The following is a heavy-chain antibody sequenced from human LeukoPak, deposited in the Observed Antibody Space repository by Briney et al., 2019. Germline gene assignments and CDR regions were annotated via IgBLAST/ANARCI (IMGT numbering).Heavy chain of an antibody. CDR2: ITGGGGGT. CDR1: GFTFSTYA. V-gene: IGHV3-23*01. J-gene: IGHJ4*02. CDR3: ARDFRTQFDGYSPPYHFDY. Sequence: GGSLRLSCVASGFTFSTYAMTWVRQAPGKGLEWVSGITGGGGGTFYTDSVKGRFTISRDNSKNTVYLQMNSLRAEDTAVYYCARDFRTQFDGYSPPYHFDYWGQGTLVTVSS. D-gene: IGHD5-24*01.